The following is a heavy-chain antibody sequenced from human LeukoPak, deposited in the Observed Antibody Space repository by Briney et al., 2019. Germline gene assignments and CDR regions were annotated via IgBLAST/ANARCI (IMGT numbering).Heavy chain of an antibody. D-gene: IGHD3-22*01. CDR1: GFTFSSYW. CDR3: ARRYYYDTSGYYGFFN. J-gene: IGHJ4*02. CDR2: INRDGSDT. V-gene: IGHV3-74*01. Sequence: GGSLRLSCAASGFTFSSYWMHWVRQAPGKGLVWVSRINRDGSDTNYADSVKGRFIISRDNAKNTLYLQMNSLRAEDTAVYYCARRYYYDTSGYYGFFNWGQGTLVTVSS.